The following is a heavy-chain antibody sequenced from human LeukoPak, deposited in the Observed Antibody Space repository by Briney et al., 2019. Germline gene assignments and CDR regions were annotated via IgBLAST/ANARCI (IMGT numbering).Heavy chain of an antibody. CDR2: IYYSGST. CDR3: ARGRVWGTAVPGY. J-gene: IGHJ4*02. D-gene: IGHD3-16*01. Sequence: KPSETLSLTCTVSGGSISSYYWSWIRQPPGKGLEWIGYIYYSGSTNYNPSLKSRVTISVDTSKNQFSLKLSSVTAADTAVYYCARGRVWGTAVPGYWGQGTLVTVSS. V-gene: IGHV4-59*01. CDR1: GGSISSYY.